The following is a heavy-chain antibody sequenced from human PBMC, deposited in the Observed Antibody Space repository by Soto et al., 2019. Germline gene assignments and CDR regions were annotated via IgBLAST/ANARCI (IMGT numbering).Heavy chain of an antibody. CDR2: IYYSGST. CDR1: GGSISSSSYY. D-gene: IGHD2-15*01. V-gene: IGHV4-39*01. J-gene: IGHJ5*01. Sequence: SETLSLTCTVSGGSISSSSYYWGWIRQPPGKGLEWIGSIYYSGSTYYNPSLKSRVTISVDTSKNQFSLKLSSVTAADTAVYYCARRSHTNWPAYWGHGTQVTVS. CDR3: ARRSHTNWPAY.